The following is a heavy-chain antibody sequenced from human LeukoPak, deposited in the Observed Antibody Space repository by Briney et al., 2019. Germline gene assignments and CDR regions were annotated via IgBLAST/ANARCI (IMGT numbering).Heavy chain of an antibody. Sequence: ASVKVSCKASGYTFTGYYMHWVRQAPGQGLEWMGWINPNSGGTNYAQKFQGRVTMTRDTSISTAYLELSRLRSDDTAVYYCAGVRYSYGYPPESRIDYWGQGTLVTVSS. J-gene: IGHJ4*02. V-gene: IGHV1-2*02. CDR2: INPNSGGT. D-gene: IGHD5-18*01. CDR3: AGVRYSYGYPPESRIDY. CDR1: GYTFTGYY.